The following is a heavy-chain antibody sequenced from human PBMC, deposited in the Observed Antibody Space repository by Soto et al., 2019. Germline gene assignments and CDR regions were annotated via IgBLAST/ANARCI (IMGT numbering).Heavy chain of an antibody. D-gene: IGHD3-22*01. CDR3: ASLRTSSGYYYTVDY. CDR2: INHSGST. J-gene: IGHJ4*02. Sequence: SETLSLTCAVYGGSFSGYYWSWIRQPPGKGLEWIGEINHSGSTNYNPSLKSRVTISVDTSKNQFSLKLSSVTAADTAVYYCASLRTSSGYYYTVDYWGQGTLVTVSS. CDR1: GGSFSGYY. V-gene: IGHV4-34*01.